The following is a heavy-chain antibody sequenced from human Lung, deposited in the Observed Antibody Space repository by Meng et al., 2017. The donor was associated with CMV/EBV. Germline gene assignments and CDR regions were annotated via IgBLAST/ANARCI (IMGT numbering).Heavy chain of an antibody. CDR2: ITASGGST. V-gene: IGHV3-23*01. CDR1: EFTFSNFA. CDR3: AKAFSASWYREYYEY. D-gene: IGHD6-13*01. Sequence: GEXXKISCAASEFTFSNFAMSWVRLAPGRGLAWVSAITASGGSTYYADSVKGRFTVSRDNFKNTLYLQMNSLRVEDTAVYYCAKAFSASWYREYYEYWGQGKXVNGAS. J-gene: IGHJ4*02.